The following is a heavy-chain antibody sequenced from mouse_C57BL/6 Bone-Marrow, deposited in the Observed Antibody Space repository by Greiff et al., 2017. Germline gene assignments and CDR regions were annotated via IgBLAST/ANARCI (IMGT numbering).Heavy chain of an antibody. Sequence: QVQLQQSGPELVKPGASVKISCKASGYAFRSSWLNWVKQRPGKGLEWIGRIYPGDGATNYNGKFKGKATLTADKSSSTAYMQLSSLTSENSAFYFCARDPGGYDLEYDAMDYWGQGTSVTVSS. CDR1: GYAFRSSW. CDR3: ARDPGGYDLEYDAMDY. CDR2: IYPGDGAT. V-gene: IGHV1-82*01. D-gene: IGHD2-2*01. J-gene: IGHJ4*01.